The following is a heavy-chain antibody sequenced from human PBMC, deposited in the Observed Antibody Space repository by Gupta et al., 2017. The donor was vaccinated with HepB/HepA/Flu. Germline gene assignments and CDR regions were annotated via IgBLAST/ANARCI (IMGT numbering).Heavy chain of an antibody. Sequence: QAQLVESGGGVVQPGSSLRLSCAASGFTFRDYGIHWVRQAPGKGLEWVTVISYDGTDKYYGDSVKCRFTISRDNHKNTVYLQMRSLRPDDTGVYYCAKDLSPLVGPHKGDAFDFGGQGTKLIVS. J-gene: IGHJ3*01. D-gene: IGHD1-26*01. CDR1: GFTFRDYG. V-gene: IGHV3-30*18. CDR3: AKDLSPLVGPHKGDAFDF. CDR2: ISYDGTDK.